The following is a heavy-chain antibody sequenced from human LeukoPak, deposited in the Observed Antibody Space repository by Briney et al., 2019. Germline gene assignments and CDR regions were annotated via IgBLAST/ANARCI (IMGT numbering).Heavy chain of an antibody. CDR2: VSDGGRT. CDR1: GGSITSYY. V-gene: IGHV4-59*01. D-gene: IGHD1-14*01. CDR3: ARASTTFDD. Sequence: SETLSLTCSVSGGSITSYYWSWIRQPPGKGLEWIGHVSDGGRTNYSPSLRSRVSISVDTSKNQFSLKLNSVTAADTAVYFCARASTTFDDWGQGTPVTVSS. J-gene: IGHJ4*02.